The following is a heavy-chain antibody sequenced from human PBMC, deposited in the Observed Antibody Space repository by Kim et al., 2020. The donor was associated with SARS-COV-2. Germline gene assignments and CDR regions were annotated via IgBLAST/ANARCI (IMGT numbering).Heavy chain of an antibody. V-gene: IGHV1-69*05. CDR2: IIPIFGTA. J-gene: IGHJ4*02. Sequence: SVKGSCKASGGTFSSYAISWVRQAPGQGLEWMGGIIPIFGTANYAQKFQGRGTITTDEHTSTAYMALSSLRSEDTAVYYCARDSAEEPLDYWGQGTLVTVSS. CDR1: GGTFSSYA. CDR3: ARDSAEEPLDY.